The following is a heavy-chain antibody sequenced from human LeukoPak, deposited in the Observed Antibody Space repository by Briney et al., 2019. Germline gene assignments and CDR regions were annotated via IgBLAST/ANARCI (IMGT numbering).Heavy chain of an antibody. CDR3: ARGENFIVVVPAAKEDACDI. Sequence: GGSLRLSCAASGFTFSDYYMSWIRQAPGKGLEWVSYISSSGSTIYYADSVKGRFTISRDNAKNSLYLQMNSLRAEDTAVYYCARGENFIVVVPAAKEDACDIWGQGTMVTVSS. CDR2: ISSSGSTI. V-gene: IGHV3-11*04. D-gene: IGHD2-2*01. CDR1: GFTFSDYY. J-gene: IGHJ3*02.